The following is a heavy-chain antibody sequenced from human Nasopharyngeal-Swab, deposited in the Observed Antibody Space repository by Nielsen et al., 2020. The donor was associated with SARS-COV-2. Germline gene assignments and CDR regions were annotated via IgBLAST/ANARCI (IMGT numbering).Heavy chain of an antibody. Sequence: SLKVSCKGSGYSFTSYWISWVRQMPGKGLEWMGRIDPSDSYTNYSPSFQGHVTISADKSISTAYLQWSGLKASDTAMYYCARWVVDCSSTSCHYYFDYWGQGTLVTVSS. D-gene: IGHD2-2*01. CDR1: GYSFTSYW. CDR3: ARWVVDCSSTSCHYYFDY. CDR2: IDPSDSYT. J-gene: IGHJ4*02. V-gene: IGHV5-10-1*01.